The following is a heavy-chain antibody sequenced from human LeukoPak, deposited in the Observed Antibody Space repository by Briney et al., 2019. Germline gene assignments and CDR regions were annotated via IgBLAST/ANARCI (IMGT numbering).Heavy chain of an antibody. Sequence: GGSLRLSCAASGFTFSSYAMSWVRQAPGKGLEWVSAISGSGGSTYYADSVKGQFTISRDNSKNTLYLQMNSLRAEDTAVYYCAKDRYSSSWYGDYWGQGTLVTVSS. J-gene: IGHJ4*02. V-gene: IGHV3-23*01. D-gene: IGHD6-13*01. CDR2: ISGSGGST. CDR3: AKDRYSSSWYGDY. CDR1: GFTFSSYA.